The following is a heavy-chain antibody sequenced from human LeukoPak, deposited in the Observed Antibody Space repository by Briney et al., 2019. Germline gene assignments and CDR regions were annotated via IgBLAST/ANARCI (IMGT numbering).Heavy chain of an antibody. J-gene: IGHJ4*02. Sequence: GGSLRLSCAASGFTFNSYSMNWVRQAPGKGLEWVSSISSSSSYIYYADSVKGRFTISRDNAKNSLYLQMNSLRAEDTAVYYCARDPYRRNYDSSADPYWGQGTLVTVSS. D-gene: IGHD3-22*01. CDR2: ISSSSSYI. CDR1: GFTFNSYS. V-gene: IGHV3-21*01. CDR3: ARDPYRRNYDSSADPY.